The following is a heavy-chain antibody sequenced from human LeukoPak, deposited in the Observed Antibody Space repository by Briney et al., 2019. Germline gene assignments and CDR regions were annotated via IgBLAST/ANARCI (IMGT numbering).Heavy chain of an antibody. D-gene: IGHD3-10*01. Sequence: SETLSLTCAVYGGSFSGYYWSWIRQPPGKGLEWIGEINHSGSTNYNPSLKSRVTISVDTSKNQFSLKLCSVTAADTAVYYCARQITSPSDAFDLWGQGTMVTVSS. CDR2: INHSGST. CDR1: GGSFSGYY. CDR3: ARQITSPSDAFDL. V-gene: IGHV4-34*01. J-gene: IGHJ3*01.